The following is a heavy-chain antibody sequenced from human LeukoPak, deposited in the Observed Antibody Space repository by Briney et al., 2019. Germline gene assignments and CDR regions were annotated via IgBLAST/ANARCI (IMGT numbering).Heavy chain of an antibody. CDR1: GFNFGSYS. Sequence: GGSLRLSCAASGFNFGSYSMTWVRQAPGKGLEWVSVISADSATTFYADSVKGRFTISRDNAKNSLYLQMNSLRAEDTAVYYCARFLVRVRKNWFDPWGQGTLVTVSS. CDR2: ISADSATT. D-gene: IGHD6-13*01. CDR3: ARFLVRVRKNWFDP. V-gene: IGHV3-23*01. J-gene: IGHJ5*02.